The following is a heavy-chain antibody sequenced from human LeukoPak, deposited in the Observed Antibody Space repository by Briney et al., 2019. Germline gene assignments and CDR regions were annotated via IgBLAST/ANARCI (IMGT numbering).Heavy chain of an antibody. Sequence: GASVKVSCKVSGYTLTELSMHWVRQAPGKGLEWMGGFDPEDGETIYAQKFQGRVTMTEDTSTDTAYMELSSLRSEDTAVYYCATPYYYDSSGYYPPRSAFDIWGQGTMVTVSS. D-gene: IGHD3-22*01. CDR1: GYTLTELS. J-gene: IGHJ3*02. V-gene: IGHV1-24*01. CDR2: FDPEDGET. CDR3: ATPYYYDSSGYYPPRSAFDI.